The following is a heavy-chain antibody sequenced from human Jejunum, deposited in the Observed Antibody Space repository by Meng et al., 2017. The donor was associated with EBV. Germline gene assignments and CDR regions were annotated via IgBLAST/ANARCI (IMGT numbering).Heavy chain of an antibody. Sequence: HLPLQESGSGLVKPSEPLSLTCAVSGGSISSGGYSWHWLRQPPGKGLQWIGYIYYSGSAFYNPSLKSRVTLSVDRSKNQFSLNLSSVTAADTAVYYCARGAYFDYWGQGTLVTVSS. CDR2: IYYSGSA. CDR3: ARGAYFDY. V-gene: IGHV4-30-2*01. J-gene: IGHJ4*02. CDR1: GGSISSGGYS.